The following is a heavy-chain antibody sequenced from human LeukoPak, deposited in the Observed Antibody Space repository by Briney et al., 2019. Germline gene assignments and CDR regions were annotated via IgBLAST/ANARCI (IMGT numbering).Heavy chain of an antibody. Sequence: GGSLRLSCAASGFTVSSNYMSWVRQAPGKGLEWVSVIYSGGSTYYADSVKGRFTISRDNSKNTLYLQMNSLRAEDTAVYYCGRDRITMVRGARSYYYYYMDVWGKGTTVTVSS. V-gene: IGHV3-53*01. CDR3: GRDRITMVRGARSYYYYYMDV. CDR2: IYSGGST. J-gene: IGHJ6*03. D-gene: IGHD3-10*01. CDR1: GFTVSSNY.